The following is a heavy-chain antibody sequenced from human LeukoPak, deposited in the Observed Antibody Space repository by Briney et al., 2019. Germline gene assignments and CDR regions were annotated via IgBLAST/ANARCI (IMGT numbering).Heavy chain of an antibody. D-gene: IGHD3-22*01. CDR3: ARIYYYDSTYTEFDY. V-gene: IGHV1-18*01. CDR2: ISAYNGNT. Sequence: ASVKVSCKASGYTFTSYGISWVRQAPGQRLEWMGWISAYNGNTNYAQKLQGRVTMTTDTSTSTAYMELRSLRSDDTAVYYCARIYYYDSTYTEFDYWGQGTLVTVSS. CDR1: GYTFTSYG. J-gene: IGHJ4*02.